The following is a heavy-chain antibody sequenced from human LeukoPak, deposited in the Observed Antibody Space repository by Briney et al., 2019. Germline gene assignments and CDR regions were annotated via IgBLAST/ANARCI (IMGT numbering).Heavy chain of an antibody. CDR3: ARRTPFNGSGNYEYYFDY. Sequence: PWEALSLTCTVSGGSMSSSTYYWGWIRQPPGKGLEWIGSIYYSGSTYYNPSLKSRVTISVDTSKNQFSLKLSSVTAADTAVYYCARRTPFNGSGNYEYYFDYWDQGTLVTVSS. V-gene: IGHV4-39*01. D-gene: IGHD3-10*01. J-gene: IGHJ4*02. CDR1: GGSMSSSTYY. CDR2: IYYSGST.